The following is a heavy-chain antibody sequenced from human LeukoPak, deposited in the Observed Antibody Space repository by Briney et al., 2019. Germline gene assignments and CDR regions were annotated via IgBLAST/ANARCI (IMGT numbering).Heavy chain of an antibody. V-gene: IGHV3-53*01. CDR1: GFTVSSNY. Sequence: GGSLRLSCAASGFTVSSNYMNWVRQAPGKGLEWVSIIYSGGSTYYADSMKGRFTISRDNSKSTLYLQMNSLRAEDTAVYYCAREFRSYGRYYFDYWGQGTLVTVSS. CDR3: AREFRSYGRYYFDY. J-gene: IGHJ4*02. D-gene: IGHD1-26*01. CDR2: IYSGGST.